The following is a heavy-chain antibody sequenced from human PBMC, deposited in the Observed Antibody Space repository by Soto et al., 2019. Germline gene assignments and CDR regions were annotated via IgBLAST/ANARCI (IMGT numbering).Heavy chain of an antibody. CDR1: GDTVSTNTAA. V-gene: IGHV6-1*01. CDR3: ARDWGYDPDPTYYYGMDV. J-gene: IGHJ6*02. Sequence: LTCATSGDTVSTNTAAWNWIRQSPSRGLEWLGRIYYKSRWYNDYSESLKSRIAIIPDTSRNQFSLQLNSVIPEDTAVYYCARDWGYDPDPTYYYGMDVWGQGTKVTVSS. D-gene: IGHD5-12*01. CDR2: IYYKSRWYN.